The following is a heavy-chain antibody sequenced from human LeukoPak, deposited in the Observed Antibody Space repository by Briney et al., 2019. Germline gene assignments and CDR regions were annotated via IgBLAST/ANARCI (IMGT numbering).Heavy chain of an antibody. CDR3: AKDPTYDSSGYYPYYFDY. D-gene: IGHD3-22*01. CDR2: ISWNSGSI. CDR1: GFTFDDYA. J-gene: IGHJ4*02. Sequence: GGSLRLSCAASGFTFDDYAMHWVRQAPGKGLEWVSGISWNSGSIGYADSVKGRFTISRDNAKNSLYLQMNSLRAEDTALYYCAKDPTYDSSGYYPYYFDYWGQGTLVTVSS. V-gene: IGHV3-9*01.